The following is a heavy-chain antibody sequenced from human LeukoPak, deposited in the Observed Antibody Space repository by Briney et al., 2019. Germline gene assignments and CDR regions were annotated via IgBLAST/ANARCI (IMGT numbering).Heavy chain of an antibody. J-gene: IGHJ1*01. CDR1: GFTFSSYA. CDR2: ISGRGDDT. Sequence: PGGSLRLSCAASGFTFSSYAMHWVRQAPGKGLEWVSAISGRGDDTYYADSVKGRFTFSRDKSKNMLHLDMNSLRADDTAVYYCATQPESYGDSASYFHHWGQGTLVTVSS. V-gene: IGHV3-23*01. CDR3: ATQPESYGDSASYFHH. D-gene: IGHD4-17*01.